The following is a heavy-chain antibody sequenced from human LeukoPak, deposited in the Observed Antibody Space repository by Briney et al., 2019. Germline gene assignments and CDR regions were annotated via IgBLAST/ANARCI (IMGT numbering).Heavy chain of an antibody. CDR2: IYYSGST. J-gene: IGHJ4*02. CDR1: AGSSSSYY. CDR3: ARAMTTVTPIDY. Sequence: SSVTLSLNCTVSAGSSSSYYWSWIPQPPGKGRVWIGYIYYSGSTNYNPSLESRVTISVDTSKNQFSLKLSSVTAADTAVYYCARAMTTVTPIDYWGQGTLVTVSS. V-gene: IGHV4-59*01. D-gene: IGHD4-17*01.